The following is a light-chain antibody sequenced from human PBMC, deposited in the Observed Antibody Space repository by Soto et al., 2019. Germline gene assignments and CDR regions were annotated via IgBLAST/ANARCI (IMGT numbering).Light chain of an antibody. CDR2: EVS. Sequence: QSVLTQPASVSGSPGQSITLSCTGTSSDVGGYNYVSWYQQNPGKAPKLMIYEVSNRPSGISHRFSGSKSGNTASLTISGLRAEDEADYYCSSYTRQYTPSYVFGTGTKLTVL. CDR1: SSDVGGYNY. CDR3: SSYTRQYTPSYV. J-gene: IGLJ1*01. V-gene: IGLV2-14*01.